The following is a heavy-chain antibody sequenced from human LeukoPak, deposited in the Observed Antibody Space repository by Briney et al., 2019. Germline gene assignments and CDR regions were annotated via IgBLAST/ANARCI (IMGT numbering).Heavy chain of an antibody. V-gene: IGHV3-48*04. CDR2: ISSSSSTI. CDR1: GFTFSSYS. D-gene: IGHD5-24*01. CDR3: ASGRDGYITAGFDY. J-gene: IGHJ4*02. Sequence: PGGSLRLSCAASGFTFSSYSMNWVRQAPGKGLEWVSYISSSSSTIYYADSVKGRFTISRDNAKNSLYLQMNSLRAEDTAVYYCASGRDGYITAGFDYWGQGTLVTVSS.